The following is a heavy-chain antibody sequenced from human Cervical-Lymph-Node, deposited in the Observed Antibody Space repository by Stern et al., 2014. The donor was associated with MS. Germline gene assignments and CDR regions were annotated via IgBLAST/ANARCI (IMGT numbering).Heavy chain of an antibody. D-gene: IGHD3-3*01. CDR2: IWYDGSNK. J-gene: IGHJ6*02. Sequence: VHLVESGGGVVQPGRSLRLSCAASGFTFSSYGMHWVRQAPGKGLEWVAVIWYDGSNKYYADSVKGRFTISRDNSKNTLYLQMNSLRAEDTAVYYCARDRDDFWSGPYYYYGMDVWGQGTTVTVSS. CDR3: ARDRDDFWSGPYYYYGMDV. V-gene: IGHV3-33*01. CDR1: GFTFSSYG.